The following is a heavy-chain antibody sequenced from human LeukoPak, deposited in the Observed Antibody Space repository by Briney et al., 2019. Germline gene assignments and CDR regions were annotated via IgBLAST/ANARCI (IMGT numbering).Heavy chain of an antibody. V-gene: IGHV1-2*02. CDR1: GYTFTGYY. Sequence: GASVKVSCKASGYTFTGYYMHWVRRAPGQGLEWMGWINPNSGGTNYAQKFQGRVTMTRDTYISTAYMELSRLRSDDTAVYYCAREALSIVGATIDAFDIWGQGTMVTVSS. J-gene: IGHJ3*02. CDR2: INPNSGGT. D-gene: IGHD1-26*01. CDR3: AREALSIVGATIDAFDI.